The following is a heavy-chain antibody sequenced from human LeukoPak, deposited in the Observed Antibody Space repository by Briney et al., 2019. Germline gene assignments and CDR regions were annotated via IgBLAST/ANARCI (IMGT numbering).Heavy chain of an antibody. CDR3: ARAAAGTANFDP. Sequence: SETLCLTCTVSGGSINSYYWNWIRQPAGKGLEWVGRISADGSTNCNPSLKSRVTISVDKSKNQFSLKLSSVTAADTAVYFCARAAAGTANFDPWGQGTLVTVSS. V-gene: IGHV4-4*07. J-gene: IGHJ5*02. D-gene: IGHD1-1*01. CDR1: GGSINSYY. CDR2: ISADGST.